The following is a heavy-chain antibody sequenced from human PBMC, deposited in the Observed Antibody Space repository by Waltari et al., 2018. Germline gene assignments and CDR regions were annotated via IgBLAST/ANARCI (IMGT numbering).Heavy chain of an antibody. J-gene: IGHJ6*03. CDR3: ARANTIFGVIRTWYYMDV. CDR2: ITHSGRT. CDR1: GGSFSGYY. D-gene: IGHD3-3*01. Sequence: QVQLQQWGAGLLKPSETLSLTCVVSGGSFSGYYWSWIRQPPGKGLEGIGEITHSGRTNYNPSLKSRVTISIDTSKLQFSLKLRSVTVADTAVYYCARANTIFGVIRTWYYMDVWGKGTPVTVSS. V-gene: IGHV4-34*01.